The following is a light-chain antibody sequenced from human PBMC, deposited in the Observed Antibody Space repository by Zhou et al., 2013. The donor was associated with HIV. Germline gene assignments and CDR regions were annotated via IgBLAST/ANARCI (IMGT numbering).Light chain of an antibody. CDR3: QQTYNIPRT. CDR2: AAS. J-gene: IGKJ1*01. V-gene: IGKV1-39*01. CDR1: QTISKY. Sequence: DIQMTQSPSSLSASVGDRVAITCRASQTISKYLNWYQQKPGTAPKLLIYAASSLQSGVPSRFSGSGSGTDFTLTISSLRPEDFATYYCQQTYNIPRTFGQGTTLDIK.